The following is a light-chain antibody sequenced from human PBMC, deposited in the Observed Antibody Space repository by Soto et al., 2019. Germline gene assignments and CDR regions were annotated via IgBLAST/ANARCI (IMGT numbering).Light chain of an antibody. CDR1: QGISSA. V-gene: IGKV1D-13*01. J-gene: IGKJ3*01. Sequence: AIQLTQSQSSLSASVGDRVTITCRASQGISSALAWYQQKPGKAPKLLIYDASSLESGVPSRFSGRGSGTGFTLTISSLQPEDFATYSCQQFNNYPLNFGPGTKVDIK. CDR3: QQFNNYPLN. CDR2: DAS.